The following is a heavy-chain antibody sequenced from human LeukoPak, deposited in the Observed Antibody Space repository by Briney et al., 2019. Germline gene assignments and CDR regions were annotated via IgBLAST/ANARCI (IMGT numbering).Heavy chain of an antibody. V-gene: IGHV3-23*01. CDR2: ISGSGGST. J-gene: IGHJ3*02. Sequence: QPGGSLRLSCVASGFTFNNYAMTWVRQAPGKGLEWVSAISGSGGSTYYTDSVKGRFTISRDNSKNTLYLQMNSLRAEDTAVYYCARDQFWTEGSDAFDIWGQGTMVTVSS. CDR3: ARDQFWTEGSDAFDI. D-gene: IGHD3/OR15-3a*01. CDR1: GFTFNNYA.